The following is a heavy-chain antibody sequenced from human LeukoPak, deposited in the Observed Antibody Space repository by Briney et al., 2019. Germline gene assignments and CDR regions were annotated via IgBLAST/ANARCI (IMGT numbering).Heavy chain of an antibody. CDR2: IYYDGSNK. CDR1: GLIFSSYG. D-gene: IGHD3-22*01. Sequence: PGRSLRLSCAASGLIFSSYGMHWVRQAPGKGLEWVAVIYYDGSNKYYADSVRGRFTISRDNSKNTLFLQMSSLRAEDTAVYYCARDTFYSSGVYGLDVWGQGTTVTVSS. J-gene: IGHJ6*02. V-gene: IGHV3-33*01. CDR3: ARDTFYSSGVYGLDV.